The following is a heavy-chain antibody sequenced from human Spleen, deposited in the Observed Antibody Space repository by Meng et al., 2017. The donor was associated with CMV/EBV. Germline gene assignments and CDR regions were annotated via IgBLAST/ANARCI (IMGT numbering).Heavy chain of an antibody. CDR1: GFTFDDYT. V-gene: IGHV3-43*01. Sequence: GESLKISCAASGFTFDDYTMHWVRQAPGKGLEWVSLISWDGGSTYYADSVKGRFTISRDNSKNSLYLQMNSLRTEDTALYYCAKDSSVGGIAVAGNMGYFDYWGQGTLVTVSS. CDR2: ISWDGGST. J-gene: IGHJ4*02. CDR3: AKDSSVGGIAVAGNMGYFDY. D-gene: IGHD6-19*01.